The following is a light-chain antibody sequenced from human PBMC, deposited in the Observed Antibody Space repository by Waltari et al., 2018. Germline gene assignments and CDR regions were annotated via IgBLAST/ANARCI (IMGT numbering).Light chain of an antibody. J-gene: IGKJ2*01. CDR3: QQCYPYPYT. CDR1: SVFSRSHTTHY. Sequence: SVFSRSHTTHYLVSYQHTPGQPPQLLISLASTRASVVPDRFSGSGSGTDFTLTISSLQTEDVAVSYCQQCYPYPYTFGQGTNLEIK. CDR2: LAS. V-gene: IGKV4-1*01.